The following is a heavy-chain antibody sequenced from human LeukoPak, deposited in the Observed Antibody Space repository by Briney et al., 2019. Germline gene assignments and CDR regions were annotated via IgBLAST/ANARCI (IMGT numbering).Heavy chain of an antibody. CDR3: AKDQAWYSSGWFDP. V-gene: IGHV3-7*01. D-gene: IGHD6-19*01. CDR2: IKQDGSEK. CDR1: GYSFRISW. Sequence: PGGSLRLSCAASGYSFRISWMIWGRQAPGKGLEWVANIKQDGSEKYYVDSVKGRFTISRDNAKNSLYLQMNSLSAEDTAVYYCAKDQAWYSSGWFDPWGQGTLVTVSS. J-gene: IGHJ5*02.